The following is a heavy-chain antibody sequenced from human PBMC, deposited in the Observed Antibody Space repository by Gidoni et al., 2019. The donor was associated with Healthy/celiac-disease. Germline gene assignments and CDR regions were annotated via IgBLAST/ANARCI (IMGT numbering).Heavy chain of an antibody. D-gene: IGHD2-2*01. J-gene: IGHJ6*02. CDR2: INSDGSST. V-gene: IGHV3-74*01. CDR3: ASVPGYCSSTSCSYYYYYYGMDV. CDR1: GFTFSSYW. Sequence: EVQLVESGGGLVQPGGSLRLSCAASGFTFSSYWMHWVRQAPGKGLVWVSRINSDGSSTSYADSVKGRFTISRDNAKNTLYLQMNSLRAEDTAVYYCASVPGYCSSTSCSYYYYYYGMDVWGQGTTVTVSS.